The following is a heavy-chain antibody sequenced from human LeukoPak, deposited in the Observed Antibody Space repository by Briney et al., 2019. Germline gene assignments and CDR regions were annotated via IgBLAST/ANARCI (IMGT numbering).Heavy chain of an antibody. D-gene: IGHD3-16*02. CDR3: ARTGLGDYVWGSYRHQYYFDY. J-gene: IGHJ4*02. V-gene: IGHV1-18*01. CDR1: GYTFTSYG. Sequence: ASVKVSCKASGYTFTSYGISWVRQAPGQGREWMGWISAYNGNTNYAQKLQGRVTMTTDTSTSTAYMELRSLRSDDTAVYYCARTGLGDYVWGSYRHQYYFDYWGQGTLVTVSS. CDR2: ISAYNGNT.